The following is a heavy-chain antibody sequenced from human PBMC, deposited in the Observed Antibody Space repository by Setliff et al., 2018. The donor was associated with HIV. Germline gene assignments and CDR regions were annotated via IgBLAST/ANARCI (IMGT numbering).Heavy chain of an antibody. D-gene: IGHD6-19*01. CDR3: AKDLSIAVAGTFDY. V-gene: IGHV3-23*01. Sequence: PGGSLRLSCTASGFTFTTYAMAWVRQAPGKGLEWVSAITGSGGSTYYADSVKGRFTISRDNSKNTVYLQMNSLRAEDTAVYYCAKDLSIAVAGTFDYWGQGTLVTVSS. J-gene: IGHJ4*02. CDR2: ITGSGGST. CDR1: GFTFTTYA.